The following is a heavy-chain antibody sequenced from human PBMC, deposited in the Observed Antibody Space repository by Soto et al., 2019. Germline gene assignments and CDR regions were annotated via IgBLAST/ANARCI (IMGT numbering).Heavy chain of an antibody. J-gene: IGHJ5*02. CDR2: ISVYNGHT. CDR3: ARGDAVVVPARFDP. CDR1: GYTFTNYD. Sequence: QVQLVQSGADVEKPGASVKVSCKTSGYTFTNYDIAWLRQAPGQGLEWMGWISVYNGHTNYAQNLQGRIIITTDTTTITAYMELMSLRTDDTAVYFCARGDAVVVPARFDPWGQGTLVTVSS. V-gene: IGHV1-18*01. D-gene: IGHD2-21*01.